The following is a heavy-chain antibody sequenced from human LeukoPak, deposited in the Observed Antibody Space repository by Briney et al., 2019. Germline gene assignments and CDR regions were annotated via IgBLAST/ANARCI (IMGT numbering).Heavy chain of an antibody. Sequence: ASVKVSCKVSGYTLTELSMHWVRQAPGKGLEWRGGFDPEDGETIYAQKFQGRVTMTEDTSTDTAYMELSSLRSEDTAMYYCAVGYCTNGVCYTIGYWGQGTLVTVSS. CDR3: AVGYCTNGVCYTIGY. CDR1: GYTLTELS. J-gene: IGHJ4*02. D-gene: IGHD2-8*01. V-gene: IGHV1-24*01. CDR2: FDPEDGET.